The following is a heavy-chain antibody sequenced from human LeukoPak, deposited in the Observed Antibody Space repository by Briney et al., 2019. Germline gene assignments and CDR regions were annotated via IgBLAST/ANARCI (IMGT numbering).Heavy chain of an antibody. CDR2: INHSGST. V-gene: IGHV4-39*07. D-gene: IGHD3-10*01. CDR3: ARVRGPYYYGSGSRFDP. J-gene: IGHJ5*02. Sequence: SETLSLTCTVSGGSITNNNYYWDWIRQPPGKGLEWIGEINHSGSTNYNPSLKSRVTISVDTSKNQFSLKLSSVTAADTAVYYCARVRGPYYYGSGSRFDPWGQGTLVTVSS. CDR1: GGSITNNNYY.